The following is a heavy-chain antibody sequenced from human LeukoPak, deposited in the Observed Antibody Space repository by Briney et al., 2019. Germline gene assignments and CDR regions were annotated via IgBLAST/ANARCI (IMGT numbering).Heavy chain of an antibody. D-gene: IGHD3-10*01. Sequence: GGSLRLSCAASGFTFSSYAMHWVRQAPGKGLEWVAVISYDGSNKYYADSVKGRFTISRDNSKNTLYLQMNSLRAEDTAVYYCARDYGSGSYPYYFDYWGQGTLVTVSS. V-gene: IGHV3-30-3*01. J-gene: IGHJ4*02. CDR1: GFTFSSYA. CDR2: ISYDGSNK. CDR3: ARDYGSGSYPYYFDY.